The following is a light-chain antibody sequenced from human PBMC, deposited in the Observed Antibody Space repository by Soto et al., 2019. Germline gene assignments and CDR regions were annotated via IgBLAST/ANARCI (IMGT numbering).Light chain of an antibody. J-gene: IGLJ3*02. CDR3: SSYTSSSTRV. CDR1: SSDVGGYNY. CDR2: DVS. V-gene: IGLV2-14*01. Sequence: QPVLTQPASVSGSPGQSITISCTGTSSDVGGYNYGSWYQQHPGKAPKLMIYDVSNRPSGVSNRFSGSKSGNTASLTLSGLQAEDEADYYCSSYTSSSTRVFGGGTKLTVL.